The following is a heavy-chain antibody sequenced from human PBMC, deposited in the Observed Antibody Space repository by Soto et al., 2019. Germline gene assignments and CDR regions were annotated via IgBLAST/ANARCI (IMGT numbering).Heavy chain of an antibody. Sequence: SETLSLTCTVSGGSISGGGYYWSWIRQHPGKGLEWIGYIYYSGSTYYNPSLKSRVTISVDTSKNQFSLKLSSVTAADTAVYYCARDYLVRGHYYYGMDVWGQGTTVTVSS. J-gene: IGHJ6*02. CDR1: GGSISGGGYY. V-gene: IGHV4-31*03. D-gene: IGHD3-10*01. CDR3: ARDYLVRGHYYYGMDV. CDR2: IYYSGST.